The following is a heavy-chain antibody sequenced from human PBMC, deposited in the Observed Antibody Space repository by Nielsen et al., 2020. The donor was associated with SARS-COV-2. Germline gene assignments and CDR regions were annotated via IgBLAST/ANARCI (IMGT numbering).Heavy chain of an antibody. CDR3: ARESVTGTDAFDI. D-gene: IGHD6-19*01. CDR2: ISWDGGST. J-gene: IGHJ3*02. Sequence: GESLKISCAASGFTFDDYTMHWVRQAPGKGLEWVSLISWDGGSTYYADSVKGRFTISRDNAKNSLYLQMNSLRAEDTAVYYCARESVTGTDAFDIWGQGTVVTVSS. CDR1: GFTFDDYT. V-gene: IGHV3-43*01.